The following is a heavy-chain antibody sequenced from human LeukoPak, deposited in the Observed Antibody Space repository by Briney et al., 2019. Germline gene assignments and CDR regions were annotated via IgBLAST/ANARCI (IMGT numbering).Heavy chain of an antibody. CDR2: ISRSGSTR. CDR1: GFTFSDYY. CDR3: ARTAYYYDSSGYDDAFDI. Sequence: GGSLRLSCAASGFTFSDYYMSWIRQAPGKGLEWVSHISRSGSTRYYAESLKGRFTISRDNAKNSLYLQMNSLRAEDTAVYYCARTAYYYDSSGYDDAFDIWGQGTMVTVSS. D-gene: IGHD3-22*01. V-gene: IGHV3-11*01. J-gene: IGHJ3*02.